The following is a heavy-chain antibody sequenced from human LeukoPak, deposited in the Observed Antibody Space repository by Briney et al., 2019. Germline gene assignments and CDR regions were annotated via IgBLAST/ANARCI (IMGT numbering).Heavy chain of an antibody. J-gene: IGHJ6*02. Sequence: GGSLRLSCAASDFNFNYVWMSWVRQAPGKGLEWVGRIKTKIDGETTDYAAPVKGRFTISRDDSKSALYLQMNRLKTEDSAVYYCTTERNWELLRPYGMNIWGQGTTVTVSS. CDR3: TTERNWELLRPYGMNI. D-gene: IGHD1-26*01. CDR1: DFNFNYVW. V-gene: IGHV3-15*01. CDR2: IKTKIDGETT.